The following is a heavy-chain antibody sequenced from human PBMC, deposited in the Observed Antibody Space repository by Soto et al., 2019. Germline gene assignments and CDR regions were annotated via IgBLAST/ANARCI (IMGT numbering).Heavy chain of an antibody. V-gene: IGHV4-59*01. J-gene: IGHJ6*03. CDR2: IYYSGST. CDR3: ARVRYNWNSAGYYYYMDV. D-gene: IGHD1-1*01. Sequence: SETLSLTCTVSGGSISSYYWSWIRQPPGKGLEWIGYIYYSGSTNYNPSLKSRVTISVDTSQNQFSLNLSSVTAADTALYYCARVRYNWNSAGYYYYMDVWGKGTTVIVSS. CDR1: GGSISSYY.